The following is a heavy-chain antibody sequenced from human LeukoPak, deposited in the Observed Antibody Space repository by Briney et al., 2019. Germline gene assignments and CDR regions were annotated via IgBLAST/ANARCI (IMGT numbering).Heavy chain of an antibody. CDR2: ISGSGGST. CDR1: GFTFSSHA. CDR3: AKRSYGSDYHGMDV. V-gene: IGHV3-23*01. Sequence: GGSLRLSCAASGFTFSSHAMSWVRQAPGQGLEWVSAISGSGGSTYYADSVKGRFTISRDNSKNTLYLQMNSLRAEDTAVYYCAKRSYGSDYHGMDVWGQGTTVTVSS. D-gene: IGHD5-18*01. J-gene: IGHJ6*02.